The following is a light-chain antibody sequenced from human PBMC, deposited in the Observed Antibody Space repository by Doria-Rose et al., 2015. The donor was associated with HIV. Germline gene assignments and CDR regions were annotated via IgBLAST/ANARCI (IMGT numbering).Light chain of an antibody. Sequence: TQSPESLGMSLGERATLNCKSNQSLLYTSKNYLAWYQQKLGQPPKVLIYWASTRQSVVHARFIGCVSGTDCTLTISSLEAEDVAVYYCQQYYDTPSFGPGTTVDIK. J-gene: IGKJ3*01. CDR1: QSLLYTSKNY. CDR3: QQYYDTPS. CDR2: WAS. V-gene: IGKV4-1*01.